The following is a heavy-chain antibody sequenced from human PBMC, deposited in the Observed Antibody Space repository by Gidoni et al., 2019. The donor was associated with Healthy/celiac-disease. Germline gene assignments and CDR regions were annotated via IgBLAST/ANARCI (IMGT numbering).Heavy chain of an antibody. CDR3: ANYLTIDWGAVDY. J-gene: IGHJ4*02. D-gene: IGHD7-27*01. CDR2: IRGSGGST. V-gene: IGHV3-23*01. CDR1: GFTFSSYA. Sequence: EVQLLESGGGLVQPGGSLRLPCAASGFTFSSYAMSWVRQAPGKGLGWVSAIRGSGGSTYYADSVKGRFTISRDNSKNTLYLQMNSLRAEDTAVYYCANYLTIDWGAVDYWGQGTLVTVSS.